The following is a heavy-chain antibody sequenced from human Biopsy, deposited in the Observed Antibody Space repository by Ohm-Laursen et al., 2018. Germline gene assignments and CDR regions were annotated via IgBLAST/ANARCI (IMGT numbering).Heavy chain of an antibody. CDR2: ISYTGGI. CDR3: ARMPHFDY. CDR1: GGSISGYH. J-gene: IGHJ4*02. Sequence: SDTLSLTCTVSGGSISGYHWSWTRNPPEKGLEWLAYISYTGGITSNPSLNGRATMSLDTSKNQFSLRLIYVTAADTAVYYCARMPHFDYWGQGILVTVSS. V-gene: IGHV4-59*07. D-gene: IGHD2-2*01.